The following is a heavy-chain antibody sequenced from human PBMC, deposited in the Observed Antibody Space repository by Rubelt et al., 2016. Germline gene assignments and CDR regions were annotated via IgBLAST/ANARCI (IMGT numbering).Heavy chain of an antibody. V-gene: IGHV4-59*01. CDR2: IYYSGST. CDR1: GGSISSYY. D-gene: IGHD2-2*01. Sequence: QVQLQESGPGLVKPSETLSLTCTVSGGSISSYYWSWIRQPPGKGLEWIGYIYYSGSTNYNPSLKSRVTISVDTAKNQFSLKRSSVTAADTAIFYCARDRGWCSRTSCLLGWFDPWGLGTLVTVSS. CDR3: ARDRGWCSRTSCLLGWFDP. J-gene: IGHJ5*02.